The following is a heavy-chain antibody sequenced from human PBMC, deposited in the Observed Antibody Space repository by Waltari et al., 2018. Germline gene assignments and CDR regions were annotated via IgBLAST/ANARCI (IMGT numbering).Heavy chain of an antibody. CDR1: GGTSCTYA. V-gene: IGHV1-69*12. Sequence: QVQLVQSGAEVQQPGASVKVSCKASGGTSCTYAITWVRQAPGQGLEWMGGVIPNFGTPNYAPKFQGRVTVSADPSTSTAYLEVRRLISEDTAVYYCAKREIGYAFDIWGHGTMVTVSS. J-gene: IGHJ3*02. CDR2: VIPNFGTP. D-gene: IGHD1-26*01. CDR3: AKREIGYAFDI.